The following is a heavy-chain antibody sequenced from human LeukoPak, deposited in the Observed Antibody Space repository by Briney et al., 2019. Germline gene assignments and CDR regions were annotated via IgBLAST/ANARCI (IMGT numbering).Heavy chain of an antibody. V-gene: IGHV1-2*02. D-gene: IGHD1-7*01. CDR2: INPNSGGT. Sequence: ASVKVSCKASGYTFTGYYMHWVRQAPGQGLEWMGWINPNSGGTNYAQKFQGRVTMTRDTSISTAYMELSSLRSEDTAVYYCARGGQNWNYESGWFDPWGQGTLVTVSS. CDR1: GYTFTGYY. J-gene: IGHJ5*02. CDR3: ARGGQNWNYESGWFDP.